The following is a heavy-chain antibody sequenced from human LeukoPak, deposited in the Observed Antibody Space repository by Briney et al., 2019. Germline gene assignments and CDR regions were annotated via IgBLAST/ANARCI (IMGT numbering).Heavy chain of an antibody. CDR2: IWYDGSNK. J-gene: IGHJ4*02. D-gene: IGHD3-3*01. CDR1: GFTFSSYG. Sequence: GRSLRLSCAASGFTFSSYGMHWVRQAPGEGLEWVAVIWYDGSNKYYADSVKGRFTISRDNSKNTLYLQMNSLRAEDTAVYYCARENPASGYFDYWGQGTLVTVSS. CDR3: ARENPASGYFDY. V-gene: IGHV3-33*01.